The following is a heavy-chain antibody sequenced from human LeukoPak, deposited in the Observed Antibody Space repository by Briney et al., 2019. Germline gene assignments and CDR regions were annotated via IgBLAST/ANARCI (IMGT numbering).Heavy chain of an antibody. D-gene: IGHD1-26*01. J-gene: IGHJ4*02. V-gene: IGHV3-9*01. CDR1: GFTFSSYA. Sequence: GGSLRLSCAASGFTFSSYAMHWVRQAPGKGLEWVSGISWNSGSIGYADSVKGRFTISRDNAKNSLYLQMNSLRAEDTALYYCAKDIRAFIVGPDYWGQGTLVTVSS. CDR3: AKDIRAFIVGPDY. CDR2: ISWNSGSI.